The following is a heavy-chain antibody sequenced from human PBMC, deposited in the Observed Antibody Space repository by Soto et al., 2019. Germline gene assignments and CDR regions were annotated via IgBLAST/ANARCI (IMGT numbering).Heavy chain of an antibody. CDR3: ARGLVSFGTRGFDF. CDR1: GFTFSTYA. CDR2: FSGSGGST. Sequence: GGSLRLSCAASGFTFSTYAMTWVRQAPGKGLEWVSGFSGSGGSTYYADSVTGRFTISRDDSRNTLYLQMNNLRAEDTAVYYCARGLVSFGTRGFDFWGRGTLVTVSS. V-gene: IGHV3-23*01. D-gene: IGHD1-1*01. J-gene: IGHJ4*02.